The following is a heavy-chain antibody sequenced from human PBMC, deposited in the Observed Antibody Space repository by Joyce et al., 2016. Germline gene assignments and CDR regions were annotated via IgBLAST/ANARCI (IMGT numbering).Heavy chain of an antibody. V-gene: IGHV3-48*03. J-gene: IGHJ4*02. D-gene: IGHD6-19*01. CDR1: GFIFSSKE. CDR2: ISRSGVLI. CDR3: ASPSGAV. Sequence: EVQLVESGGGLVQPGGSLILSCAASGFIFSSKEMNWVSQAPGKGLEWIAYISRSGVLIHYADSVRGRFTISRDNAGSSLYLQMESLSAEDTAMYYCASPSGAVWGQGSLVTVPS.